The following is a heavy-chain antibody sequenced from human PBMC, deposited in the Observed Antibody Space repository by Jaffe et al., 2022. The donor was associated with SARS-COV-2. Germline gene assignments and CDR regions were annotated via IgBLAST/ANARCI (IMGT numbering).Heavy chain of an antibody. CDR3: AREYSSSSVLDYYYYGMDV. D-gene: IGHD6-6*01. CDR1: GGSISSSSYY. Sequence: QLQLQESGPGLVKPSETLSLTCTVSGGSISSSSYYWGWIRQPPGKGLEWIGSIYYSGSTYYNPSLKSRVTISVDTSKNQFSLKLSSVTAADTAVYYCAREYSSSSVLDYYYYGMDVWGQGTTVTVSS. J-gene: IGHJ6*02. CDR2: IYYSGST. V-gene: IGHV4-39*02.